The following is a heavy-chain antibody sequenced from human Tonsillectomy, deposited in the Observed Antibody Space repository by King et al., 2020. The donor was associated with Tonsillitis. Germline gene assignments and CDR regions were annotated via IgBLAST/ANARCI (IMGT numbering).Heavy chain of an antibody. CDR2: INTDGTST. V-gene: IGHV3-74*01. J-gene: IGHJ3*02. CDR3: ADDALDI. CDR1: GFTFSFYW. Sequence: VQLVESGGGLVQPGGSLRLSCGASGFTFSFYWMHWVRQAPGKGLVWVSRINTDGTSTSYADSVKGRFTISRDNAKNTLYLQMNSLRVEDTAMYYCADDALDIWGQGTMVTVCS.